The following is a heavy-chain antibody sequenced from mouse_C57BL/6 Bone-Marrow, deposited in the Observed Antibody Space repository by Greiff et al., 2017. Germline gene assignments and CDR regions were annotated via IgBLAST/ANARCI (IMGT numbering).Heavy chain of an antibody. J-gene: IGHJ4*01. V-gene: IGHV2-6-1*01. CDR1: GFSLTSYG. Sequence: VQRVESGPGLVAPSQSLSITCTVSGFSLTSYGVHWVRQPPGKGLEWLVVIWSDGSTTYNSALKSRLSISKDNSKSQVFLKMNSLQTDDTAMYYCARHSIWEDYAMDYWGQGTSVTVSS. CDR2: IWSDGST. CDR3: ARHSIWEDYAMDY. D-gene: IGHD4-1*01.